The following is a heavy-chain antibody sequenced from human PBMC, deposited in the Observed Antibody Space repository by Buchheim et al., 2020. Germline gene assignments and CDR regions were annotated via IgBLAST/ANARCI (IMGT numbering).Heavy chain of an antibody. D-gene: IGHD1-7*01. V-gene: IGHV3-33*01. CDR2: IWYDGSNK. CDR3: ARDPLTGTTKRDNWFDP. CDR1: GFTFSSYG. Sequence: QVQLVESGGGVVQAGRSLRLFCAASGFTFSSYGIHWVRQAPGKGLEWVAVIWYDGSNKYYAHSVKGRFTISRDNSKNTVYLQMNSLRGEDTAVYYCARDPLTGTTKRDNWFDPWGQGTL. J-gene: IGHJ5*02.